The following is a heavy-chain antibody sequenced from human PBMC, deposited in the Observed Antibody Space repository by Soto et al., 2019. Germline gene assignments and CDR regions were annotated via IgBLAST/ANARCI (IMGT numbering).Heavy chain of an antibody. CDR1: GFTFSNAW. CDR3: TTGYGYDKDYYYYYMDV. CDR2: IKSKTDGGTT. J-gene: IGHJ6*03. Sequence: GGSLRLSCAASGFTFSNAWMSWVRQAPGKGLEWVGRIKSKTDGGTTDYAAPVKGRFTISRDDSKNTLYLQMNSLKTEDTAVYYCTTGYGYDKDYYYYYMDVWGKGTTVTVSS. V-gene: IGHV3-15*01. D-gene: IGHD5-12*01.